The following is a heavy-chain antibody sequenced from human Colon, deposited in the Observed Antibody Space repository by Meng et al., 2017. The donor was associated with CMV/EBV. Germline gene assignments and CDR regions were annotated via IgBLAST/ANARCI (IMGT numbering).Heavy chain of an antibody. Sequence: ASVKVSCKTSGYTVTAYYIHWVRQAPGQGFEWMGWIDPKSGGTNYAQRFQGRVTMTRDMSIGTAYMEVSRLTYDDTAVYYCARDSGGTPLDAFDIWGQGTMVTVSS. V-gene: IGHV1-2*02. CDR2: IDPKSGGT. J-gene: IGHJ3*02. CDR1: GYTVTAYY. CDR3: ARDSGGTPLDAFDI. D-gene: IGHD1-26*01.